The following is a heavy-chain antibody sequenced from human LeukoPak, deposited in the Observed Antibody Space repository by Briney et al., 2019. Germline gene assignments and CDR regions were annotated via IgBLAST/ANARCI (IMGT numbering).Heavy chain of an antibody. Sequence: TGGSLRLSCAASGFTFSSYAMHWVRQAPGKGLEWVAVISYDGSNKYYADSVKGRFTISRDNSKNTLYLQMNSLRAEDTAVYYCARDGPNSSGYYSVRGFDYWGQGTLVTVSS. J-gene: IGHJ4*02. CDR2: ISYDGSNK. V-gene: IGHV3-30*04. CDR3: ARDGPNSSGYYSVRGFDY. CDR1: GFTFSSYA. D-gene: IGHD3-22*01.